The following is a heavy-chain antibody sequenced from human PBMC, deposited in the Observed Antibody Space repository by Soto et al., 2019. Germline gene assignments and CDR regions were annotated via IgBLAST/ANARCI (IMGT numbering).Heavy chain of an antibody. CDR3: AGNIAAAGRRYYGMDV. J-gene: IGHJ6*02. D-gene: IGHD6-13*01. Sequence: QVQLQESGPGLVKPSETLSLTCTVSGGSMSGYYWSWIRQSAGKGLEWIERVYTSETTYYNPSLKSRVTMSLDTSKNQFSLNLYSLTAADTAVYYCAGNIAAAGRRYYGMDVWGQGTTVTVSS. V-gene: IGHV4-4*07. CDR1: GGSMSGYY. CDR2: VYTSETT.